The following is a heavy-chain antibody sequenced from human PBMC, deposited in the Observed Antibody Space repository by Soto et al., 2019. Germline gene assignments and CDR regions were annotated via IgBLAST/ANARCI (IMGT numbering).Heavy chain of an antibody. V-gene: IGHV4-31*03. CDR1: GGSISSGGYY. Sequence: QVQLQESGPGLVKPSQTLSLTCTVSGGSISSGGYYWSWIRQHPGKGLEWIGYIYYSGSTYYNPSLKGRVTISVDTSKNQFSLKLSSVTAADTAVYYCARDSLRSPSSSHNDYYYYYGMDVWGQGTTVTVSS. D-gene: IGHD6-13*01. J-gene: IGHJ6*02. CDR3: ARDSLRSPSSSHNDYYYYYGMDV. CDR2: IYYSGST.